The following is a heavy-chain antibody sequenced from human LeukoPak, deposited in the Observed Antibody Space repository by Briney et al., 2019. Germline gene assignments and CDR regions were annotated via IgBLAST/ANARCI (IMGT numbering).Heavy chain of an antibody. Sequence: GSLRLSCAASGFTVSSNYMSWVRQPPGKGLEWIGSIYYSGSTYYNPSLKSRVTISVDTSKNQFSLKLSSVTAADTAVYYCARGRISDYWGQETLVTVSS. V-gene: IGHV4-39*07. D-gene: IGHD3-10*01. CDR3: ARGRISDY. CDR1: GFTVSSNY. J-gene: IGHJ4*02. CDR2: IYYSGST.